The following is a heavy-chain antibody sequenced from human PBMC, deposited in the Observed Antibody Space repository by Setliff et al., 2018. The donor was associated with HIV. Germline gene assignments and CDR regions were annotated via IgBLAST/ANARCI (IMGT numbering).Heavy chain of an antibody. V-gene: IGHV1-18*01. CDR3: ARANSLLQYNEGWSPENPFNI. D-gene: IGHD1-20*01. CDR2: ISGFNAKT. CDR1: GYNFNTYG. J-gene: IGHJ4*03. Sequence: GASVKVSCKASGYNFNTYGVSWVRQAPGQGPEWMGWISGFNAKTLYAPKFQDRVTLTTDTSTTTAHMEPRSLRIDDTAIYYCARANSLLQYNEGWSPENPFNIWGQGTLVTVSS.